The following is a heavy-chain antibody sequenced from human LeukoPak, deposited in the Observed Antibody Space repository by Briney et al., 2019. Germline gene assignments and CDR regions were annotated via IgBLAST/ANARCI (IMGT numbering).Heavy chain of an antibody. Sequence: GGSLRLSCAASGFTFSIHGMNWVRQGPGKGLEWVSGITGSGGSTYYADSVKGRFTISRDNSKNTVYLQMNSLRAEDTAVYYCARDLSLIALADWGQGTLVTVSS. J-gene: IGHJ4*02. D-gene: IGHD3-22*01. CDR2: ITGSGGST. CDR1: GFTFSIHG. CDR3: ARDLSLIALAD. V-gene: IGHV3-23*01.